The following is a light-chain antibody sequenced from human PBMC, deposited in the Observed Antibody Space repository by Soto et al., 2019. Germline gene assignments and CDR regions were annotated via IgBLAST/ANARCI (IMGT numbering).Light chain of an antibody. CDR3: QQYYSYPRT. J-gene: IGKJ1*01. V-gene: IGKV3-20*01. CDR1: QSVNSSY. CDR2: GAS. Sequence: EIVLTQSPGTLSLSPGERGTLSCRASQSVNSSYLAWYQQKPGQAPRLLIYGASTRATGIPARFSGSGSGTEFTLTISCLQSEDFATYYCQQYYSYPRTFGQGTKVDIK.